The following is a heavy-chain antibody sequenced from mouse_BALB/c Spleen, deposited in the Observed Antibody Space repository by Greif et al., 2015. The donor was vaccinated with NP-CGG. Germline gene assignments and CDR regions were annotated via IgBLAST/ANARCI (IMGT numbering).Heavy chain of an antibody. Sequence: DVHLVESGGGLVKPGGSLKLSCAASGFTFSSYAMSWVRQTPEKRLEWVATISSGGSYTYYPDSVKGRFTISRDNAKNTLYLQMSSLRSEDTAMYYCARQGGYGKPFAYWGQGTLVTVSA. CDR1: GFTFSSYA. V-gene: IGHV5-9-3*01. CDR3: ARQGGYGKPFAY. D-gene: IGHD2-1*01. CDR2: ISSGGSYT. J-gene: IGHJ3*01.